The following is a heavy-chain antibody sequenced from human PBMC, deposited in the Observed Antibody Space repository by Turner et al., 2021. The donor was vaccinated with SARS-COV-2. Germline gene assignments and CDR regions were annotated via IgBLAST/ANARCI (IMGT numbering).Heavy chain of an antibody. J-gene: IGHJ6*02. D-gene: IGHD1-20*01. Sequence: EVQLLESGGGLVQPGGSLRLSCAASGSAFSSYAMSWVRQAPGKGVEGVSGIRGSGGGTYYAGYVKGRFTISRDNSKNTLYLQMNSLRAEDAAVYYCAKGLITGIYYYYYGMDVWGQGTTVTVSS. CDR2: IRGSGGGT. CDR1: GSAFSSYA. CDR3: AKGLITGIYYYYYGMDV. V-gene: IGHV3-23*01.